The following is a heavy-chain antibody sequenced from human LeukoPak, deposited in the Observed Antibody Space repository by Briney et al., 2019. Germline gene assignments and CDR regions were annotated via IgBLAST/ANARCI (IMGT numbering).Heavy chain of an antibody. CDR3: AKARDGYNSFSDY. D-gene: IGHD5-24*01. CDR1: GFTFSSYA. V-gene: IGHV3-30-3*01. J-gene: IGHJ4*02. CDR2: ISYDGSNK. Sequence: GGSLRLSCAASGFTFSSYAMHWVRQAPGKGLEWVAVISYDGSNKYYADSVKGRFTISRDNAKNSLYLQMNSLRAEDMALYYCAKARDGYNSFSDYWGQGTLVTVSS.